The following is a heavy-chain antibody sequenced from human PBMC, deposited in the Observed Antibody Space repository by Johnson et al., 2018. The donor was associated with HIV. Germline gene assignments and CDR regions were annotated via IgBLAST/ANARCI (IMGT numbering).Heavy chain of an antibody. CDR3: AKDRGKIEQLAI. Sequence: VQLVESGGGLIQPGGSLRLSCAASGFTVSSNYMSWIRQVPGKGLEWISLFATGGGTDYADSVKGRFTVSRDISNNTLYLQMNSLRAEDPAVYYCAKDRGKIEQLAIWGQGTMVTVSS. D-gene: IGHD6-6*01. V-gene: IGHV3-66*03. CDR2: FATGGGT. J-gene: IGHJ3*02. CDR1: GFTVSSNY.